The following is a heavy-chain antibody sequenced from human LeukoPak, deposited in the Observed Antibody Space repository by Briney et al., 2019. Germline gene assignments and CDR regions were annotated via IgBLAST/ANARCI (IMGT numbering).Heavy chain of an antibody. J-gene: IGHJ6*02. V-gene: IGHV3-48*03. CDR3: ARDNFRAYYYYGMDV. CDR2: ISSSGSTI. Sequence: GGSLRLSCAASGFTFSSYEMNRVRQAPGKGLEWVSYISSSGSTIYYADSVKGRFTISRDNAKNSLYLQMNSLRAEDTAVYYCARDNFRAYYYYGMDVWGQGTTVTVSS. CDR1: GFTFSSYE. D-gene: IGHD3-3*01.